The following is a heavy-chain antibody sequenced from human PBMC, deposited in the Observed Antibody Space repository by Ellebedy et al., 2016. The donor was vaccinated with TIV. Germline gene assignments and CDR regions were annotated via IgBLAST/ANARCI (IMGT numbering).Heavy chain of an antibody. V-gene: IGHV3-23*01. D-gene: IGHD3-3*01. CDR2: ISGSGGST. Sequence: GESLKISCAASGFTFSSYAMSWVRQAPGKGLEWVSAISGSGGSTYYADSVKGRFTISRDNSKNTLYLQMNSLRAEDTAVYYCAKVGFTIPSPEAAFDYWGQGTLVTVSS. CDR1: GFTFSSYA. CDR3: AKVGFTIPSPEAAFDY. J-gene: IGHJ4*02.